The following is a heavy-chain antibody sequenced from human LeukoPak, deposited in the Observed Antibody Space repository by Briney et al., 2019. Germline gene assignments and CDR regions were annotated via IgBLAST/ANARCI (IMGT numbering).Heavy chain of an antibody. CDR1: GFTFSSYG. J-gene: IGHJ4*02. V-gene: IGHV3-23*01. D-gene: IGHD5-12*01. CDR2: ISGSGGST. Sequence: PGGSLRLSCAASGFTFSSYGMSWVRQAPGKGLEWVSAISGSGGSTYYADSVKGRFTISRDNSKNTLYLQMNSLRAEDTAVYYCAKRGYSGYGYFDYWGQGTLVTVSS. CDR3: AKRGYSGYGYFDY.